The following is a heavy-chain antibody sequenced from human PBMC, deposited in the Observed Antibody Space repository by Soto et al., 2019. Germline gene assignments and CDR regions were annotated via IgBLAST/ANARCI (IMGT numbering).Heavy chain of an antibody. CDR1: GFTFSSYA. CDR3: ARRGSGSYYDY. D-gene: IGHD1-26*01. Sequence: GGSLRLSCAASGFTFSSYAMRWVRQAPVKGLEWVSAISGSGSSTYYADSVKGRFTISRDNSKNTLYLQMNSLRAEDTAVYYCARRGSGSYYDYWGQGTLVTVSS. CDR2: ISGSGSST. V-gene: IGHV3-23*01. J-gene: IGHJ4*02.